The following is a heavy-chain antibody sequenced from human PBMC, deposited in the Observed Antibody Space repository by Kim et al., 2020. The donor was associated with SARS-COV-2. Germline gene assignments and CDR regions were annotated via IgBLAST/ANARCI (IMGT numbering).Heavy chain of an antibody. J-gene: IGHJ3*02. D-gene: IGHD3-10*01. Sequence: SETLSLTCTVSGGSISSSSYYWGWIRQPPGKGLEWIGSIYYSGSTYYNPSLKSRVTISVDTSKNQFSLKLSSVTAADTAVYYCARHRGYGSGSPRKLRTQGCAFDIWGQGTMVTVSS. CDR3: ARHRGYGSGSPRKLRTQGCAFDI. V-gene: IGHV4-39*01. CDR2: IYYSGST. CDR1: GGSISSSSYY.